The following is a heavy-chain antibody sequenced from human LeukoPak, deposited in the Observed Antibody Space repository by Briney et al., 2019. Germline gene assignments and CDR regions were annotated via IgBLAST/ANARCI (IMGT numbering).Heavy chain of an antibody. CDR3: AREPIIAAAGRGWFDP. CDR1: GFTFSSYS. CDR2: ISSSSSYI. J-gene: IGHJ5*02. Sequence: PGGSLRLSCAASGFTFSSYSMNWVRQAPGKGLEWVSSISSSSSYIYYADSVKGRFTISRDNAKNSLYLQMNSLRAEDTAVYYCAREPIIAAAGRGWFDPWGQGTLVTVSS. V-gene: IGHV3-21*01. D-gene: IGHD6-13*01.